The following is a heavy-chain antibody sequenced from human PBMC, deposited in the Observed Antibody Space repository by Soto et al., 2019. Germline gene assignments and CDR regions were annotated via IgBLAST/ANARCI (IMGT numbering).Heavy chain of an antibody. CDR3: AREYSFDSGGYYYYFHY. J-gene: IGHJ4*02. Sequence: GGSLRLSCAASGFTFSTYWMSWVRQAPGEGLEWVANIKQDGSEKYYVDSVKGRFTISRDNAKSSLYLQMNSLRAEDTAVYYCAREYSFDSGGYYYYFHYWGQGTLVTVSS. V-gene: IGHV3-7*03. D-gene: IGHD3-22*01. CDR2: IKQDGSEK. CDR1: GFTFSTYW.